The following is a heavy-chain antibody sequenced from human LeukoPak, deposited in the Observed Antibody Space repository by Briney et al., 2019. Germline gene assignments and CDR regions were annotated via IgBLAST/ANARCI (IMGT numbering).Heavy chain of an antibody. CDR2: IYPGDSNT. V-gene: IGHV5-51*01. J-gene: IGHJ4*02. Sequence: GESLKISCKGSGYSFTSYWIGWVRHVPGKGLEWMGIIYPGDSNTRYSPSFQGQVTISADKSISTAYLQWSSLKASDTAMYYCARRPYSSAWDYFDYWGQGTLVTVSS. CDR3: ARRPYSSAWDYFDY. D-gene: IGHD6-19*01. CDR1: GYSFTSYW.